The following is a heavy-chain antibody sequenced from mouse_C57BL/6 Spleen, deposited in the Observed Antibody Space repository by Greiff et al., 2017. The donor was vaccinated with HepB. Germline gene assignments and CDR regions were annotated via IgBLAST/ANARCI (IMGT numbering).Heavy chain of an antibody. Sequence: QVQLQQSGAELVKPGASVKMSCKASGYTFTPYPIEWMKQNHGKSLEWIGNFHPYNDDTKYNEKFKGKATLTVEKSSSTVYLELSRLTSDDSAVYYCARGDYYGSSYVGYFDVWGTGTTVTVSS. J-gene: IGHJ1*03. D-gene: IGHD1-1*01. CDR3: ARGDYYGSSYVGYFDV. CDR1: GYTFTPYP. V-gene: IGHV1-47*01. CDR2: FHPYNDDT.